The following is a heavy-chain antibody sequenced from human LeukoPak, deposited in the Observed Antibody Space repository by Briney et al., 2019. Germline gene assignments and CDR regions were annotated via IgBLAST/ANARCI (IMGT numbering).Heavy chain of an antibody. CDR1: GGSFSGYY. CDR3: ARHESFRSSWNY. Sequence: SETLSLTCAVYGGSFSGYYWSWIRQPPGKGLEWIGEINHSGSTNYNPSLKSRVTISVDTSKKQFSLKLSSVTAADTAVYYCARHESFRSSWNYWGRGTLVTVSS. J-gene: IGHJ4*02. V-gene: IGHV4-34*01. CDR2: INHSGST. D-gene: IGHD6-13*01.